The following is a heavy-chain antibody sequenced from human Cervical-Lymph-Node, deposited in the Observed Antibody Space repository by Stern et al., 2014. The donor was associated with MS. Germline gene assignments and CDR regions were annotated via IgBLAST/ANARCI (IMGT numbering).Heavy chain of an antibody. Sequence: VQLVQSGAEVKKPGASGKVSCQSFGYSFTSSHMHWVRQASGQGLEWMGMINPSDGGTSYAQKFQDRITMTRDTSTSTVYMELSSLRSIDTAVYYCARDLGIAAVFDYWGQGTLVTVPS. CDR2: INPSDGGT. D-gene: IGHD6-13*01. CDR1: GYSFTSSH. V-gene: IGHV1-46*01. J-gene: IGHJ4*02. CDR3: ARDLGIAAVFDY.